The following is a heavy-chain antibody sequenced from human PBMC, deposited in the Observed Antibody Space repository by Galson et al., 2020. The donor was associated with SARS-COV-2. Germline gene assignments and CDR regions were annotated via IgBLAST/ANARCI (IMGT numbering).Heavy chain of an antibody. CDR2: ISSSSSYI. D-gene: IGHD3-3*01. CDR1: GFTFSSYS. CDR3: AREFNYDFWSGYVGY. V-gene: IGHV3-21*01. Sequence: GESLKISCAASGFTFSSYSMNWVRQAPGKGLEWVSSISSSSSYIYYADSVKGRFTISRDNAKNSLYLQMNSLRAEDTAVYYCAREFNYDFWSGYVGYWGQGTLVTVSS. J-gene: IGHJ4*02.